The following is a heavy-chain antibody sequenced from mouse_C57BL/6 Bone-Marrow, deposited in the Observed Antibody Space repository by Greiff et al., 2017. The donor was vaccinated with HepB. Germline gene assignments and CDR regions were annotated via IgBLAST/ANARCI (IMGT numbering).Heavy chain of an antibody. Sequence: QVQLQQPGAELVRPGSSVKLSCKASGYTFTSYWMDWVKQRPGQGLEWIGNIYPSDSETHYNQKFKDKATLTVDKSSSTAYMQLSSLTSEDSAVYYCARCGSWAFDYWGQGTTLTVSS. CDR3: ARCGSWAFDY. J-gene: IGHJ2*01. CDR2: IYPSDSET. D-gene: IGHD3-1*01. CDR1: GYTFTSYW. V-gene: IGHV1-61*01.